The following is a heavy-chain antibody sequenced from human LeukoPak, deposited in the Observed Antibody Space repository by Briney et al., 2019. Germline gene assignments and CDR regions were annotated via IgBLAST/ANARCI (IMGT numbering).Heavy chain of an antibody. Sequence: GASVKVSGTASGYTFTGYYMHWVRQAPGQGLEWMGWINPNSGGTNYAQKFQGRVTMTSDTSISTAYMELSRLRSDDTAVYYCASISNSWYDAFDIWGQGTMVTVSS. J-gene: IGHJ3*02. D-gene: IGHD6-13*01. CDR3: ASISNSWYDAFDI. CDR2: INPNSGGT. V-gene: IGHV1-2*02. CDR1: GYTFTGYY.